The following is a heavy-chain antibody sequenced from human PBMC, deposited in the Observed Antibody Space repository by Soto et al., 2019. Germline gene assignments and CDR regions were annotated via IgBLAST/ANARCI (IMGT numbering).Heavy chain of an antibody. J-gene: IGHJ6*02. V-gene: IGHV1-18*01. CDR3: ARVYIYYGMDV. CDR2: ISVYNVNT. Sequence: GASVKVSCKASGYTFTSYGISWVRQAPGQGLEWMGWISVYNVNTNYAQKLQGRVTMTTDTSTSTAYMELRSLISDDTAVYYCARVYIYYGMDVWGQGTTVTVSS. D-gene: IGHD3-10*01. CDR1: GYTFTSYG.